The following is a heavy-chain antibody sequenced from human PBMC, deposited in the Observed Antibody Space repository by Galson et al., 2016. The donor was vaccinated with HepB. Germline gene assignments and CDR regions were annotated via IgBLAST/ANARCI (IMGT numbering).Heavy chain of an antibody. D-gene: IGHD3-3*01. Sequence: ETLSLTCTVSGGSISRSSYYWVWIRQTPGQGLEWIGSIYYRGSTYYNPSLKSRVTISVDTSKNQFSLKLSSVTATDTAVYYCARLRALRFLEWLLNGMDVWGQGTTVTVSS. V-gene: IGHV4-39*01. CDR3: ARLRALRFLEWLLNGMDV. J-gene: IGHJ6*02. CDR1: GGSISRSSYY. CDR2: IYYRGST.